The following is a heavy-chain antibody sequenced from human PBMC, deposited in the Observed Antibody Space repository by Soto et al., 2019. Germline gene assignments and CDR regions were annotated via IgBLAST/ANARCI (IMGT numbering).Heavy chain of an antibody. V-gene: IGHV3-23*01. J-gene: IGHJ4*02. CDR3: AKVPCDFWSGYYPPLYFDY. CDR1: GFTFSSYV. Sequence: EVQLLESGGGLVQPGGSLRLSCAASGFTFSSYVMSWVRQAPGKGLEWVSGISGSGGSTYYADSVKGRFTISRDNSKNTLYLQMNSLRAEDTAVYYCAKVPCDFWSGYYPPLYFDYWGQGTLVTVSS. D-gene: IGHD3-3*01. CDR2: ISGSGGST.